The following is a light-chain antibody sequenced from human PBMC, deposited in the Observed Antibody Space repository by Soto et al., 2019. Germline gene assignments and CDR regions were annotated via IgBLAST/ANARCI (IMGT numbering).Light chain of an antibody. V-gene: IGLV2-8*01. CDR1: SSDVGGYNY. J-gene: IGLJ2*01. Sequence: QSAPTQPPSASGSPGQSVTFSCTGTSSDVGGYNYVSWYQQYPGKAPKLMIYAVYKRHSGVPDRVSGSKSGNTASLTVSGLQHEDEADDFCSAYAGSSTWVFGGGTKLTVL. CDR2: AVY. CDR3: SAYAGSSTWV.